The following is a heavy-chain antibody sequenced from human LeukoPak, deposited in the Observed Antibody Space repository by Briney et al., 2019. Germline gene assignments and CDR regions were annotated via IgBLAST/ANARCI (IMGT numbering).Heavy chain of an antibody. CDR1: GFTFTMFG. CDR2: IDARSGIV. J-gene: IGHJ3*02. D-gene: IGHD3-3*01. Sequence: GGSLRLSCAASGFTFTMFGMNWVRQAPGKGLERVSYIDARSGIVYFADSVQGRFTISRDDAKDSVFLQMNSLRVDDTAVYYCARTYDFGRGPPGDAFDNWGQGTLVTVPS. V-gene: IGHV3-48*01. CDR3: ARTYDFGRGPPGDAFDN.